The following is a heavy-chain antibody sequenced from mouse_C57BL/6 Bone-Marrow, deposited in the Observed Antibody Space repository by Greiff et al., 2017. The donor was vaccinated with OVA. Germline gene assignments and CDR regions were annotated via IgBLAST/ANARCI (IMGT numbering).Heavy chain of an antibody. D-gene: IGHD4-1*01. J-gene: IGHJ4*01. CDR3: ARLAGVYYYAMDY. CDR1: GYTFTSYW. Sequence: QVQLQQPGAELVKPGASVKLSCKASGYTFTSYWMQWVKQRPGQGLEWIGEIDPSDSYTNYNQKFKGKATLTVDTSSSTAYMQLSSLTSEDSAVYYCARLAGVYYYAMDYWGQGTSVTVSS. CDR2: IDPSDSYT. V-gene: IGHV1-50*01.